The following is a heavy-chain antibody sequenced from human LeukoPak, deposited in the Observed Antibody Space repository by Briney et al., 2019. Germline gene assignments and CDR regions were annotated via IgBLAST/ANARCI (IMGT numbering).Heavy chain of an antibody. V-gene: IGHV3-30-3*01. D-gene: IGHD2-2*01. CDR1: GFTFSSYA. Sequence: GGSLRLSCAASGFTFSSYAMHWVRQAPGKGLEWVAVISYDGSNKYYADSVKGRFTISRDNSKNTLYLQMNSLRAEDTAVYYCARDSGYVVGRWDLGVIDIWGQGTMVTVSS. J-gene: IGHJ3*02. CDR3: ARDSGYVVGRWDLGVIDI. CDR2: ISYDGSNK.